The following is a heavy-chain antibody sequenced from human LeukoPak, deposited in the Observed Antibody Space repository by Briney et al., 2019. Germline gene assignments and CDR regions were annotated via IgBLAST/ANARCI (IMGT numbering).Heavy chain of an antibody. Sequence: GGSLRLSCAASGFSFSTSWMHWVRQAPGKGLVWVSRIHSDGIGTTYADSVKGRFTISRDNSKNTLDLQMNNLRAEDTAVYYCARDHYYVPDYWGQGALVTVSS. CDR3: ARDHYYVPDY. V-gene: IGHV3-74*03. CDR1: GFSFSTSW. D-gene: IGHD3-10*02. CDR2: IHSDGIGT. J-gene: IGHJ4*02.